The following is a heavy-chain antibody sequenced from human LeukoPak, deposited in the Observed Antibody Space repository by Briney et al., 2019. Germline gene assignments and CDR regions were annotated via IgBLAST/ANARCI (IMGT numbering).Heavy chain of an antibody. V-gene: IGHV3-73*01. CDR3: STAVGGTTSGLHY. D-gene: IGHD1-26*01. Sequence: GGSLRLSCAASGFTFSGSAMHWVRQASRKGLEWVGLIRTKANSYATVYAASVKGRFTISRDDSKSTAYLQMNSLKTEDTAVYYCSTAVGGTTSGLHYWGQGTLVTVSS. CDR2: IRTKANSYAT. CDR1: GFTFSGSA. J-gene: IGHJ4*02.